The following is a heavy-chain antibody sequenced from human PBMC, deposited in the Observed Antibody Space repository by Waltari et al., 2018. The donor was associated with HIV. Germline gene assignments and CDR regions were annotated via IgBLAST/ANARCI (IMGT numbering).Heavy chain of an antibody. V-gene: IGHV4-39*01. D-gene: IGHD4-4*01. CDR2: MSYSGST. J-gene: IGHJ5*02. CDR1: GGPMTSSSYY. Sequence: QLQLPESGPGLVKSSETLPLTCTVSGGPMTSSSYYWGWTRQPPGKGLEWIGSMSYSGSTYNNASLRSRLTISVDTSKNQFSLKLTSVTAADTAMYYCARSFSGYSNYFDPWGQGTLVTVSS. CDR3: ARSFSGYSNYFDP.